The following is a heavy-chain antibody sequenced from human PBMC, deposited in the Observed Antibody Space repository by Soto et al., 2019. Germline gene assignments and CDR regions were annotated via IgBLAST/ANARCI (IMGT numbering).Heavy chain of an antibody. V-gene: IGHV4-34*01. CDR1: GGSFSGYY. D-gene: IGHD3-9*01. J-gene: IGHJ2*01. CDR2: INDRGSI. Sequence: QVQLQQWGAGPLRPLETLSLTCGVSGGSFSGYYWAWIRQSPGKGLEWIGEINDRGSINYNPSLTSRVSISGDTSKNHYSLNLRSVTAADTAVYYCARESHDILTGPPWVWYFDLWGRGTLVTVSS. CDR3: ARESHDILTGPPWVWYFDL.